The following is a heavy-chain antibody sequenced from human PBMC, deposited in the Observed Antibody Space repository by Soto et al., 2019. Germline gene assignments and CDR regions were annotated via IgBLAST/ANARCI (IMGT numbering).Heavy chain of an antibody. Sequence: SETLSLTCSASCDSISTSYYYWGWVRQSPGKGLEWIGSIYYTGSTSYNPSLESRVSISVDTSKNQFSLRLSSVTAADTAVYYCARLGTGIVDTAMVFDYWGQGTLVTVSS. CDR2: IYYTGST. CDR3: ARLGTGIVDTAMVFDY. V-gene: IGHV4-39*01. D-gene: IGHD5-18*01. J-gene: IGHJ4*02. CDR1: CDSISTSYYY.